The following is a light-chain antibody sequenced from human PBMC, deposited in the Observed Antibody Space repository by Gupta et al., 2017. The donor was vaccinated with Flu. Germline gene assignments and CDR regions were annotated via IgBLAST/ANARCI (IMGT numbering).Light chain of an antibody. Sequence: QSALTQPPSVSGSPGQSVPISCPGTSSDIGNYNRVSWYQQSPDTAPKLMIYEVSNRPSGVPDRFSGSKSDNTASLTISGLQAEDEADYYCSSYTSSSTYVFGTGTKVTVL. J-gene: IGLJ1*01. V-gene: IGLV2-18*02. CDR2: EVS. CDR1: SSDIGNYNR. CDR3: SSYTSSSTYV.